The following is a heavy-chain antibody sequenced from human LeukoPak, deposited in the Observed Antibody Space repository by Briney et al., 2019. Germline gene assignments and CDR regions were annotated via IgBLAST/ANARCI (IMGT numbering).Heavy chain of an antibody. J-gene: IGHJ4*02. Sequence: GASVKVSCKASGYTFTGYYMHWVRQAPGKGLEWMGGFDPEDGETIYAQKFQGRVTMTEDTSTDTAYMELSSLRSEDTAVYYCATVLRYFDWLSKGYFDYWGQGTLVTVSS. CDR2: FDPEDGET. V-gene: IGHV1-24*01. D-gene: IGHD3-9*01. CDR1: GYTFTGYY. CDR3: ATVLRYFDWLSKGYFDY.